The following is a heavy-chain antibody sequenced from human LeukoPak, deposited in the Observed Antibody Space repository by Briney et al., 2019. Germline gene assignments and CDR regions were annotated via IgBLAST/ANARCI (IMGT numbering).Heavy chain of an antibody. CDR1: GYTLTELS. CDR3: ARAPGPYYYDSSGQIPEAFDI. J-gene: IGHJ3*02. V-gene: IGHV1-24*01. Sequence: ASVKVSCKVSGYTLTELSMHWVRQAPGKGLEWMGGFDPEDGETIYAQKLQGRVTLTTDTSTSTAYMDLRSLRSDDTAVYYCARAPGPYYYDSSGQIPEAFDIWGQGTMVTVSS. CDR2: FDPEDGET. D-gene: IGHD3-22*01.